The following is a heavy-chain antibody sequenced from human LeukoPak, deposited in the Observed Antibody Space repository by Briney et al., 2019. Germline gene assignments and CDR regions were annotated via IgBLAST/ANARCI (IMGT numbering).Heavy chain of an antibody. CDR1: GGSISSYY. J-gene: IGHJ4*02. CDR2: IYYSGST. V-gene: IGHV4-59*01. Sequence: SETLSLTCTVSGGSISSYYWSWIRQPPGKGLEWIGYIYYSGSTNYNPSLKSRVTISVDTSKNQFSLRLSSVTAADTAVYYCARLYSSSLGRVFDYWGQGTLVTVSS. CDR3: ARLYSSSLGRVFDY. D-gene: IGHD6-13*01.